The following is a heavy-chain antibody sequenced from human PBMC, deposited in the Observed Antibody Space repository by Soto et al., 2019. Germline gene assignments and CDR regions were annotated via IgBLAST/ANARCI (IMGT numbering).Heavy chain of an antibody. V-gene: IGHV1-18*01. J-gene: IGHJ5*02. CDR2: ISAYNGNT. CDR1: GYTFISCG. Sequence: ASVKVSCKASGYTFISCGISWVRQAPGQGLEWMGWISAYNGNTNYAQKLQGRVTVTTDTSTSTAYMELRSLRFDDTAVYYCARTDIVVVVAGTPLSRFDPWGQGTLVTVSS. D-gene: IGHD2-15*01. CDR3: ARTDIVVVVAGTPLSRFDP.